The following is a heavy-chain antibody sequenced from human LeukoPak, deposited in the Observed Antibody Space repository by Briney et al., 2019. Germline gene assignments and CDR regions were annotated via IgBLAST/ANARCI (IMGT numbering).Heavy chain of an antibody. CDR2: ISSSGSTI. D-gene: IGHD7-27*01. CDR1: GFTFSDYY. J-gene: IGHJ4*02. CDR3: ARGLAGEWVLDFFDY. V-gene: IGHV3-11*04. Sequence: GGSLRLSCAASGFTFSDYYMSWIRQAPGKGLEWVSYISSSGSTIFYADSVKGRFTISRDNAKNSLYLQMNSLRAADTAVYYCARGLAGEWVLDFFDYWGQGTLVTVSS.